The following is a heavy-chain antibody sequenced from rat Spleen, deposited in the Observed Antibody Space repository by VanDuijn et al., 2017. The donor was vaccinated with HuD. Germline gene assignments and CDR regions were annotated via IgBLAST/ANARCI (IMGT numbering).Heavy chain of an antibody. J-gene: IGHJ2*01. D-gene: IGHD5-1*01. CDR3: ARERDWERYFDY. CDR1: GFTFNKYW. CDR2: INTDSSDI. Sequence: EVQLVESGGGLVLPGRSLKLSCVASGFTFNKYWMAWIRQAPENGIEWLAYINTDSSDIHYAETVKGRFTISRDNAKNTVDMQLTSLRSEDTAMYFCARERDWERYFDYWGQGVMVTVSS. V-gene: IGHV5-43*01.